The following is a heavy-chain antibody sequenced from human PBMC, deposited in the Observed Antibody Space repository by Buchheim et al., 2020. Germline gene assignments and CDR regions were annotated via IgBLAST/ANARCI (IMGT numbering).Heavy chain of an antibody. V-gene: IGHV1-69*02. Sequence: QVQLVQSGAEVKKPGSSVKVSCKASGGTFSSYTISWVRQAPGEGLEWMGRIIPILGIANYAQKFQGRVTIIADKSTSTVYMELSSLRSEDTAVYYCAKGGGCSGGSCDGMDVWGQGTT. CDR2: IIPILGIA. D-gene: IGHD2-15*01. CDR3: AKGGGCSGGSCDGMDV. CDR1: GGTFSSYT. J-gene: IGHJ6*02.